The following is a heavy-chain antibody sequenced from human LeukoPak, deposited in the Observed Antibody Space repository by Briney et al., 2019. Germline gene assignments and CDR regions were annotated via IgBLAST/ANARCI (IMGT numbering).Heavy chain of an antibody. V-gene: IGHV1-8*01. Sequence: ASVKVSCKASGYTFTSYDINWVRQATGQGLEWMGWMNPNSGNTGYAQKFQGRVTMTRNTSISTAYMELSSLRSEDTAVYYCAKARPYSSGWQVIDYWGQGTLVTVSS. CDR3: AKARPYSSGWQVIDY. CDR1: GYTFTSYD. CDR2: MNPNSGNT. J-gene: IGHJ4*02. D-gene: IGHD6-19*01.